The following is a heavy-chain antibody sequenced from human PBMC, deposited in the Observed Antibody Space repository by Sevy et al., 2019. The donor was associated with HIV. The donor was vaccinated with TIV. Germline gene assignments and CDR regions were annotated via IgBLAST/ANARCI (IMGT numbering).Heavy chain of an antibody. Sequence: GESLKISCKGSGYSFTNYWIGWVRQMPGKGLEWMGIIYPGDSEARYSPSFQGQVTISADKSISAAYLQWSSLKASDTAMYYCARRRIYDRSRIGAFDIWGQGTMVTVSS. CDR1: GYSFTNYW. V-gene: IGHV5-51*01. J-gene: IGHJ3*02. CDR2: IYPGDSEA. CDR3: ARRRIYDRSRIGAFDI. D-gene: IGHD3-22*01.